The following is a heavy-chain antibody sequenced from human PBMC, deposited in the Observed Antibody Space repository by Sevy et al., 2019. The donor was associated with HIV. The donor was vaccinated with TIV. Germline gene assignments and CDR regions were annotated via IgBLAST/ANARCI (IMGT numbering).Heavy chain of an antibody. V-gene: IGHV3-53*01. D-gene: IGHD3-22*01. CDR1: GFTVSNNY. Sequence: GGSLRLSCAASGFTVSNNYMSWVRHAPGKGLQWVSVIYSGDSTYYADSVKGRFTISRDNSKNTLYLQMTSLRAEDTAGYYGARLSVYYYDSSGYYTTGNAFDIWGQGTMVTVSS. J-gene: IGHJ3*02. CDR2: IYSGDST. CDR3: ARLSVYYYDSSGYYTTGNAFDI.